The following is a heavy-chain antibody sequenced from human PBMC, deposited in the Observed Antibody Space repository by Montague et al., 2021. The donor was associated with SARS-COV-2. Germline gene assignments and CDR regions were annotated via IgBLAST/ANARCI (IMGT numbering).Heavy chain of an antibody. V-gene: IGHV3-48*03. Sequence: SLRLSCAASGFSFSNYDMNRVRQAPGKGPEWISYISTSAYTTSYAGPVKGRFTISRDNGKNSLYLQMNSLRVEDTAVYYCTRDYRSIVGDGLDIWGQGTKVTVSS. J-gene: IGHJ3*02. CDR1: GFSFSNYD. CDR2: ISTSAYTT. D-gene: IGHD3-16*02. CDR3: TRDYRSIVGDGLDI.